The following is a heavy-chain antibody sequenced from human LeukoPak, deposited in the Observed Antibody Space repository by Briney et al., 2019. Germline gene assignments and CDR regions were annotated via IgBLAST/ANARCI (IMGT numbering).Heavy chain of an antibody. J-gene: IGHJ4*02. CDR1: GFTSSSYW. CDR2: LYSDGNT. V-gene: IGHV3-53*01. D-gene: IGHD1-14*01. CDR3: ARGVEPLAANTLAY. Sequence: GGSLRLSCAASGFTSSSYWMSWVRQAPGKGLEWVSVLYSDGNTKYADSVQGRFTISRDNSKNTLYLEMNSLSPDDTAVYYCARGVEPLAANTLAYWGQGTLVTVSS.